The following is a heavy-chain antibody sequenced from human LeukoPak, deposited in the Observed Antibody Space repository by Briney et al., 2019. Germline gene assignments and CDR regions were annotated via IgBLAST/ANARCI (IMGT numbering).Heavy chain of an antibody. J-gene: IGHJ3*02. D-gene: IGHD1-26*01. CDR3: AKSSYSGSFHPSAFDI. V-gene: IGHV1-69*05. Sequence: SVEVSCKASGGTFSSYAISWVRQAPGQGLEWMGGIIPIFGTANYAQKFQGRVTITTDESTSTAYMELSSLRSEDTAVYYCAKSSYSGSFHPSAFDIWGQGTMVTVSS. CDR1: GGTFSSYA. CDR2: IIPIFGTA.